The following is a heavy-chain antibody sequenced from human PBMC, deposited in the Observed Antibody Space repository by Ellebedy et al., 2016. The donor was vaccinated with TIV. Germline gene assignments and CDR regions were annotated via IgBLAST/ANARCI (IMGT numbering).Heavy chain of an antibody. CDR1: GFSFSNYG. D-gene: IGHD3-3*01. CDR3: VGFGVFNL. V-gene: IGHV3-33*03. Sequence: GESLKISCAASGFSFSNYGMHWVRQAPGKGLEWVAVIWWDGSKKYYGESVKGRFTISRENAKNALFLQMDGLRVDDSAVYYCVGFGVFNLWGQGAPVTVSS. J-gene: IGHJ5*02. CDR2: IWWDGSKK.